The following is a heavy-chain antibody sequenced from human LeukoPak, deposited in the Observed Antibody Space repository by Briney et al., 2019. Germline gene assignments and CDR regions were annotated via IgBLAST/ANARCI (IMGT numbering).Heavy chain of an antibody. J-gene: IGHJ4*02. CDR1: GFTFSSYG. CDR3: AKVTGYSSGWYPWDFDY. D-gene: IGHD6-19*01. CDR2: ISGSGGST. Sequence: TGGSLRLSCAASGFTFSSYGMSWVRQAPGKGLEWVSAISGSGGSTYYADSVKGRFTISRDNSKNTLYLQMNSLRAEDTAVYYCAKVTGYSSGWYPWDFDYWGQGTLVTVSS. V-gene: IGHV3-23*01.